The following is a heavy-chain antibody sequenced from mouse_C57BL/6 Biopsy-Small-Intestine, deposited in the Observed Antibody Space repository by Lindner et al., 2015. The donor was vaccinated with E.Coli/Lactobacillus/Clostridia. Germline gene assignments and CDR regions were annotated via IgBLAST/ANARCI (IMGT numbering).Heavy chain of an antibody. CDR2: INPKSGGT. Sequence: SVKVSCKASGYTFTDYYLNWVRQAPGQGLEWMGWINPKSGGTNYVEKFQGRVTMTRDTSISTAYMELNRLRSDDTAVYYCARVPTYYDFWSGYFDYWGQGTLVTVSS. CDR3: ARVPTYYDFWSGYFDY. J-gene: IGHJ4*01. V-gene: IGHV1-84*02. D-gene: IGHD2-4*01. CDR1: GYTFTDYY.